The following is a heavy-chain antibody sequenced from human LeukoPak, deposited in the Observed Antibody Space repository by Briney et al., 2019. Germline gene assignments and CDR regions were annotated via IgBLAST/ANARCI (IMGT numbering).Heavy chain of an antibody. CDR1: GFALSDYY. V-gene: IGHV3-11*06. CDR2: ISSSSIYT. J-gene: IGHJ4*02. Sequence: GGSLRLSCAASGFALSDYYMSWIRQAPGKGLEWVSYISSSSIYTNYADSVKGRFTISRENAKNSLYLQMNSLRAEDTAVYYCARDREYYFDYWGQGTLVTVSS. CDR3: ARDREYYFDY.